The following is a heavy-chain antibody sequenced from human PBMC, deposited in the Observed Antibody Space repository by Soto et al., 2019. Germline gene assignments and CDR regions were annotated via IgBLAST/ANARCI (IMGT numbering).Heavy chain of an antibody. Sequence: EVQLVESGGGLVQPGGSVGLSCAASGFSFISDWMSWVRQAPGKGLEWVATIRQDGSQKYYLDSLKGRFTISRDNAKNSLYLHINGLRAEDTAVYCCARATGYWYFDLWGRGTLVTVSS. CDR1: GFSFISDW. V-gene: IGHV3-7*03. CDR2: IRQDGSQK. CDR3: ARATGYWYFDL. J-gene: IGHJ2*01.